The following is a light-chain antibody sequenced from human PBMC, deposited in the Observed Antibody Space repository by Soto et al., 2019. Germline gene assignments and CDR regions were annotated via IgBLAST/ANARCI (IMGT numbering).Light chain of an antibody. J-gene: IGKJ2*03. V-gene: IGKV3-15*01. CDR1: QSVSFN. Sequence: EIVMTQSPATLSVSPGETATLSCRASQSVSFNVAWYQQQRGQAPRLLIYGAFIRATGIPARFSGSGSGTEFTLTISSLQSDDFAVYYCQQYYDWPPYSFGQGTKVDIK. CDR2: GAF. CDR3: QQYYDWPPYS.